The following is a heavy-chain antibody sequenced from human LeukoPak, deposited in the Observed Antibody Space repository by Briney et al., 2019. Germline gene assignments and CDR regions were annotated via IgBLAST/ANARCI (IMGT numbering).Heavy chain of an antibody. CDR1: GYSISSGYY. Sequence: PSETLSLTCTVSGYSISSGYYWGWIRQPPGKGLEWIGSIYHSGRTYYNPSLKSRVTISVDTSKNQFSLKLSSVTAADTAVYYCASLRKRGGAFDIWGQGTMVTVSS. CDR3: ASLRKRGGAFDI. V-gene: IGHV4-38-2*02. J-gene: IGHJ3*02. CDR2: IYHSGRT.